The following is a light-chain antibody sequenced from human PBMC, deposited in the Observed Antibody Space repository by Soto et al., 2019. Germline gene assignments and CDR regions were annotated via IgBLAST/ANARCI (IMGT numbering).Light chain of an antibody. J-gene: IGLJ1*01. Sequence: QSVLTQPASVSGSPGQSITISCTGTSSDVGGYNYVSWYQQPPGKAPKLIIYEVSNRPSGVSNRFSGSKSGNTASLTISGLQAEDEADYYCSSYTRSSTYVFGHGTKLTVL. CDR1: SSDVGGYNY. CDR3: SSYTRSSTYV. V-gene: IGLV2-14*01. CDR2: EVS.